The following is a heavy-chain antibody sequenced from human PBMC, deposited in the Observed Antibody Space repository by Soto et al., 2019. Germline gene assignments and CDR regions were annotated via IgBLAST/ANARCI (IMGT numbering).Heavy chain of an antibody. CDR3: VRGQGDGRQTLDI. V-gene: IGHV3-48*03. Sequence: PGGSLRLSCVASGFYLSSYGMNWVRQAPGKGLEWISHISSYGGTINYAPSIKGRFTVSRDNAKNSLYLQMNNLRVEDTAVFYCVRGQGDGRQTLDIWGQGTMVTVSS. CDR2: ISSYGGTI. D-gene: IGHD3-10*01. CDR1: GFYLSSYG. J-gene: IGHJ3*02.